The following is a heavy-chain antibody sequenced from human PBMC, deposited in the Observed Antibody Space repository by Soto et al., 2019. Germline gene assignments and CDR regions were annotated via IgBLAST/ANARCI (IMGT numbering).Heavy chain of an antibody. Sequence: SETLSLTCTVSGGSISSYDGSWIRQPPGKGLEWIGYIYYSGSTNYNPSLKSRVTISVDTSKNQFSLKLSSVTAADTAVYYCARDLRYCSSTSCYRRFDPWGQGTLVTVSS. CDR2: IYYSGST. V-gene: IGHV4-59*01. J-gene: IGHJ5*02. D-gene: IGHD2-2*01. CDR1: GGSISSYD. CDR3: ARDLRYCSSTSCYRRFDP.